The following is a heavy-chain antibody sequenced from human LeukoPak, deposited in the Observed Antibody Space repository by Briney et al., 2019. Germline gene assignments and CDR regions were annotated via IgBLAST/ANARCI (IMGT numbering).Heavy chain of an antibody. CDR1: GFTFDDYA. D-gene: IGHD3-3*01. V-gene: IGHV3-9*01. CDR3: AKAKGNYDFWSGSFDY. J-gene: IGHJ4*02. CDR2: ISWNSGSI. Sequence: GGSLRLSCAASGFTFDDYAMHWVRQAPGKGLEWVSGISWNSGSIGYADSVKGRFTISRDNAKNSLYLQMNSLRAEDTALYYCAKAKGNYDFWSGSFDYWGQGTLVTVSS.